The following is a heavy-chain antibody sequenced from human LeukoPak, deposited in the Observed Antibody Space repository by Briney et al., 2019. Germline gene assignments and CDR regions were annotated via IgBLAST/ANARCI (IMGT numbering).Heavy chain of an antibody. Sequence: PGGSLRLSCAASGNYWMHWVRQAPGKGLVWASHINSDGSWTSYADCVKGRFTISKDNAKNTVYLQMNNLRAEDTAVYYCVSFYEAYWGRGTLVTVSS. D-gene: IGHD2/OR15-2a*01. CDR3: VSFYEAY. CDR1: GNYW. V-gene: IGHV3-74*01. J-gene: IGHJ4*02. CDR2: INSDGSWT.